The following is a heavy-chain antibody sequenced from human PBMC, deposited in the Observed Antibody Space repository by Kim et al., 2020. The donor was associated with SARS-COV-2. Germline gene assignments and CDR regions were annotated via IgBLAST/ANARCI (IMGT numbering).Heavy chain of an antibody. CDR1: GFTFSSYW. CDR2: IKQDGSEK. CDR3: ARDWTACSGGSCPVDY. D-gene: IGHD2-15*01. J-gene: IGHJ4*02. V-gene: IGHV3-7*01. Sequence: GGSLRLSCAASGFTFSSYWMSWVRQAPGKGLEWVANIKQDGSEKYYVDSVKGRFTISRDNAKNSLYLQMNSLRAEDTAVYYCARDWTACSGGSCPVDYWGQGTLVTVSS.